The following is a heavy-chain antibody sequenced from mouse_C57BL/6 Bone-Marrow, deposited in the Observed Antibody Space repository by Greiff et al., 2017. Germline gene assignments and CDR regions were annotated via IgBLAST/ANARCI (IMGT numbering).Heavy chain of an antibody. CDR3: ARGGLPRVDD. Sequence: QVQLQQPGAELVRPGSSVKLSCTASGYTFTSYWMDWVKQRPGQGLEWIGNIYPSDSETHYNQKFKDKATLTVDKSSSTAYMQLSSLTSEDSAVYYCARGGLPRVDDWGQGTTLTVSS. CDR1: GYTFTSYW. CDR2: IYPSDSET. J-gene: IGHJ2*01. V-gene: IGHV1-61*01. D-gene: IGHD2-2*01.